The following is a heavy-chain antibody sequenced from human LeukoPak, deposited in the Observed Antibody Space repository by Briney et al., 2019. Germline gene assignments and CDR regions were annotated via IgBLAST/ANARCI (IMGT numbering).Heavy chain of an antibody. CDR2: INPNSGGT. CDR3: ARDALRFLEWSVNFDY. D-gene: IGHD3-3*01. J-gene: IGHJ4*02. CDR1: GYTFTGYY. Sequence: GASVKVSCKASGYTFTGYYMHWVRQAPGQGLEWMGWINPNSGGTNYAQKFQGRVTMTRDTSISTAYMELSRLRSDDTAVYHCARDALRFLEWSVNFDYWGQGTLVTVSS. V-gene: IGHV1-2*02.